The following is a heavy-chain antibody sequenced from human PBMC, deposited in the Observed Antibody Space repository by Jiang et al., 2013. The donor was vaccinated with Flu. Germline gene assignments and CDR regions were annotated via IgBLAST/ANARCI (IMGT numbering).Heavy chain of an antibody. CDR1: GYTFTSYA. CDR3: ARGASTSCWPFDY. V-gene: IGHV1-3*01. D-gene: IGHD2-2*01. J-gene: IGHJ4*02. Sequence: GAEVKKPGASVKVSCKASGYTFTSYAMHWVRQAPGQRLEWMGWINAGNGNTKYSQKFQGRVTITRDTSASTAYMELSSLRSEDTAVYYCARGASTSCWPFDYWGQGTLVTVSS. CDR2: INAGNGNT.